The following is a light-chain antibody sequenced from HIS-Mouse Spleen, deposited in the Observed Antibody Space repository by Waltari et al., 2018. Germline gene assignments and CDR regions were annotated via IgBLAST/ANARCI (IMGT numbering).Light chain of an antibody. CDR3: QQYNNWWT. J-gene: IGKJ1*01. Sequence: EIVMTQSPATLSVSPGERATLSCRASQSVCSTLAGCRQKPGQVPRLLIYGSSTRATGIPARFSGSGSGTEFTLTISSMQSEDFAVYYCQQYNNWWTFGQGTKVEIK. V-gene: IGKV3-15*01. CDR1: QSVCST. CDR2: GSS.